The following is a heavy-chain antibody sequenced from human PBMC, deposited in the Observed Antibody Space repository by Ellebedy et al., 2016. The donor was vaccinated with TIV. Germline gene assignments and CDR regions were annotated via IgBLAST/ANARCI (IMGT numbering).Heavy chain of an antibody. CDR1: GYTFTSYD. V-gene: IGHV1-18*01. CDR3: ARGDRPVDY. Sequence: ASVKVSXXASGYTFTSYDINWVRQAPGQGLEWMGWISAYNGNTNYAQKLQGRVTMTTDTSTSTAYMELSSLRSEDTAVYYCARGDRPVDYWGQGTLVTVSS. J-gene: IGHJ4*02. CDR2: ISAYNGNT. D-gene: IGHD2-15*01.